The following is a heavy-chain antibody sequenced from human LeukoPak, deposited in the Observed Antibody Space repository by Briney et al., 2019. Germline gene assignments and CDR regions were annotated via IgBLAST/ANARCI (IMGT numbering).Heavy chain of an antibody. CDR3: ARMDDPYYYYMDV. Sequence: PGGSLRLSCAASGFTSSSYSMNWVRQAPGKGLEWVSSISSSSSYIYYADSVKGRFTISRDNAKNSLYLQMNSLRAEDTAVYYCARMDDPYYYYMDVWGKGTTVTVSS. V-gene: IGHV3-21*01. D-gene: IGHD1-1*01. J-gene: IGHJ6*03. CDR1: GFTSSSYS. CDR2: ISSSSSYI.